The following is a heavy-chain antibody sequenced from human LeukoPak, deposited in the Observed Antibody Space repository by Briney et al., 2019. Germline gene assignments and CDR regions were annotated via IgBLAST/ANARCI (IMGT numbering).Heavy chain of an antibody. CDR1: GYTFTGYY. Sequence: GASVKVSCKASGYTFTGYYMHWVRQAPGQGLEWMGWINPNSGGTNYAQKFQGRVTMTRDTSISTAYMELSRLRSDDTAVYYCARDQGYYGSGSYYDWGQGTLVIVSS. J-gene: IGHJ4*02. V-gene: IGHV1-2*02. CDR3: ARDQGYYGSGSYYD. D-gene: IGHD3-10*01. CDR2: INPNSGGT.